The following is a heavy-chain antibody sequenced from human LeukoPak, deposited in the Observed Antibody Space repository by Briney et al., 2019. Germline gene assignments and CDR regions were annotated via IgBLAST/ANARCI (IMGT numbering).Heavy chain of an antibody. D-gene: IGHD2-21*02. CDR2: IYSGGST. CDR1: GFTFSTYA. CDR3: ARGGDTSLFDY. V-gene: IGHV3-53*01. Sequence: PGGSLRLSCAASGFTFSTYAMNWVRQAPGKGLEWVSVIYSGGSTYYADSVKGRFTISRDNSKNTLYLQMNSLRAEDTAVYYCARGGDTSLFDYWGQGTLVTVSS. J-gene: IGHJ4*02.